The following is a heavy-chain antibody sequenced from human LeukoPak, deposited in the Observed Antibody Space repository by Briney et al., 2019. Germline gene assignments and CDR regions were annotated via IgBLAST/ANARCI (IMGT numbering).Heavy chain of an antibody. J-gene: IGHJ4*02. D-gene: IGHD3-3*01. Sequence: GESLKISCKGSGYSFTSYWIGWVRQMRGKGLEWMGIIYPGDSDTRYSPSFQGQVTISADKSISTAYLQWSSLKASGTAMYYCARQRSSYYDFWSGYYLFDYWGQGTLVTVSS. CDR3: ARQRSSYYDFWSGYYLFDY. V-gene: IGHV5-51*01. CDR2: IYPGDSDT. CDR1: GYSFTSYW.